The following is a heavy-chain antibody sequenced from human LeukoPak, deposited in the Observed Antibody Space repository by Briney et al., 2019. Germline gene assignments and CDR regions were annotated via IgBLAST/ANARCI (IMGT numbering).Heavy chain of an antibody. V-gene: IGHV1-2*02. D-gene: IGHD5-12*01. CDR1: GYTFTGYY. J-gene: IGHJ5*02. CDR3: ARKWGIVATIRSGGWFDP. Sequence: GASVKVSCKASGYTFTGYYMHWVRQAPGQGLEWMGWINPNSGGTNYAQKLQGRVTMTTDTSTSTAYMELRSLRSDDTAVYYCARKWGIVATIRSGGWFDPWGQGTLVTVSS. CDR2: INPNSGGT.